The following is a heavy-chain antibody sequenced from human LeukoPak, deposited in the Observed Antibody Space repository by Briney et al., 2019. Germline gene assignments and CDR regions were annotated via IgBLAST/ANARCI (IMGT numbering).Heavy chain of an antibody. Sequence: GDSERLLCAASGISNGSYAMSGVRRAPGKGVEWVSGNSRSGDSTSYAASVMGRFTISRDNHRNTLYMETNSLRAEDTALYYCAIMHPYYDGRGYWVQWGQGTLVTVSS. V-gene: IGHV3-23*01. D-gene: IGHD3-22*01. CDR3: AIMHPYYDGRGYWVQ. J-gene: IGHJ4*02. CDR2: NSRSGDST. CDR1: GISNGSYA.